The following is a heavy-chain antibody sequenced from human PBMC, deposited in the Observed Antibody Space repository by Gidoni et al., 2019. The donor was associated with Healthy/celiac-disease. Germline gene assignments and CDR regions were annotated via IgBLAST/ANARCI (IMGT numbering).Heavy chain of an antibody. CDR2: INHSGST. CDR3: ARGLPYYYDSSGYYIDY. CDR1: GGSFSGYY. V-gene: IGHV4-34*01. J-gene: IGHJ4*02. D-gene: IGHD3-22*01. Sequence: VQLQQWGAGLLKPSETLSLTCAVYGGSFSGYYWSWIRQPPGKGLEWIGEINHSGSTNYNPSLKSRVTISVDTSKNQFSLKLSSVTAADTAVYYCARGLPYYYDSSGYYIDYWGQGTLVTVSS.